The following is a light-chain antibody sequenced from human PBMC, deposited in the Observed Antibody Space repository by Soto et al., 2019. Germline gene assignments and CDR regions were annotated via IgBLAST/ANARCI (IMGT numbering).Light chain of an antibody. CDR3: SSYTSSSTSFYV. Sequence: QSALPQPASVSGSPGQSITIACTGSSSDIGRYDYVSWYQHHPGKAPKLMIFAVSHRPSGVTDRFSGSKSGNTASLTIAGLQADDEADYHRSSYTSSSTSFYVFGTGTKVPVL. J-gene: IGLJ1*01. CDR1: SSDIGRYDY. CDR2: AVS. V-gene: IGLV2-14*03.